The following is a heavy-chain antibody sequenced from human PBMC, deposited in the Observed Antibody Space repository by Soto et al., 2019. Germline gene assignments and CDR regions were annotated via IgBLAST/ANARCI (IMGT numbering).Heavy chain of an antibody. D-gene: IGHD2-15*01. V-gene: IGHV3-30-3*01. J-gene: IGHJ6*02. Sequence: QMQLVESGGGVVQPGRSLRLSCAASGFTFSYYPMHWVRQAPGKGLEWVAVISFDGSKKYYADSVKGRFFISNNNSKNMLSQQIHRLRAEESAVDYCARLPGPLVAFLHPYPLYGREPVSDADVWGQTTAVTFSS. CDR3: ARLPGPLVAFLHPYPLYGREPVSDADV. CDR1: GFTFSYYP. CDR2: ISFDGSKK.